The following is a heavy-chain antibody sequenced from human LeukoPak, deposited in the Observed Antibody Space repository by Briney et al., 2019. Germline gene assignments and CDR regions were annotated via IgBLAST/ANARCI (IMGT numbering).Heavy chain of an antibody. CDR2: ISGSGITT. CDR3: AKDQRY. J-gene: IGHJ4*02. D-gene: IGHD1-14*01. Sequence: AGGSLRLSCAASGFAFSGAWIHWVRQAPGKGLEWVSAISGSGITTYYADSVKGRFTISRDNSKNTLYLQMNSLRAEDTAVYYCAKDQRYWGQGTLVTVSS. V-gene: IGHV3-23*01. CDR1: GFAFSGAW.